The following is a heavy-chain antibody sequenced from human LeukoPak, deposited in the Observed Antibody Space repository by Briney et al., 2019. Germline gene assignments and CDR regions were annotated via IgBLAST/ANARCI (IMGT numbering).Heavy chain of an antibody. CDR2: IIPIFGTA. J-gene: IGHJ6*03. Sequence: SVKVSFKASGGTFINYAISWVRQAPGQGLEWMGGIIPIFGTANYAQKFRGRVTITTDESTSTAYMELSSLRSEDTAVYYCATLNYDFWSGYYSYYYMDVWGKGTTVTVSS. CDR1: GGTFINYA. V-gene: IGHV1-69*05. D-gene: IGHD3-3*01. CDR3: ATLNYDFWSGYYSYYYMDV.